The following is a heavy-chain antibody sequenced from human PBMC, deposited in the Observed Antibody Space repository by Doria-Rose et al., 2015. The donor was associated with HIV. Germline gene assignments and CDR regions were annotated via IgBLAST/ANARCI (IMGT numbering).Heavy chain of an antibody. CDR3: AGSVGRGFKYFHY. J-gene: IGHJ1*01. Sequence: KGLEWIGTIYYSGSTYYNVSLKSRLSMSVDTSKNQFSLKLISVTAADTAIYYCAGSVGRGFKYFHYWGQGTLVTVSS. V-gene: IGHV4-39*07. D-gene: IGHD6-13*01. CDR2: IYYSGST.